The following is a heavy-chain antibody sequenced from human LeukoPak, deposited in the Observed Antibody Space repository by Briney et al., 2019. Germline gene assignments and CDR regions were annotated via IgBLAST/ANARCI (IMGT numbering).Heavy chain of an antibody. V-gene: IGHV4-34*01. CDR3: ARFSSTTSTPFGP. J-gene: IGHJ5*02. CDR1: GGSFSGYY. Sequence: SETLSLTCAVYGGSFSGYYWSWIRQPPGKGLEWIGSIYHSGSTYYNPSLKSRVTISVDTSKNRFSLKLSSVTATDTAVYYCARFSSTTSTPFGPWGQGTLVTVSS. D-gene: IGHD2-2*01. CDR2: IYHSGST.